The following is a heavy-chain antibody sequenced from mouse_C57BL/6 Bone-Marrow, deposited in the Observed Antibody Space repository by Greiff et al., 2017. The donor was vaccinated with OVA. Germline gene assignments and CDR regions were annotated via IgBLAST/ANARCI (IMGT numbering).Heavy chain of an antibody. CDR3: ARDGVTTVVDDY. CDR2: ISDGGSYT. D-gene: IGHD1-1*01. Sequence: EVKLVESGGGLVKPGGSLKLSCAASGFTFSSYAMSWVRQTPEKRLEWVATISDGGSYTYYPDNVKGRFTISRDNAKNNLYLQMSHLKSEDTAMYYCARDGVTTVVDDYWGQGTTLTVSS. CDR1: GFTFSSYA. V-gene: IGHV5-4*01. J-gene: IGHJ2*01.